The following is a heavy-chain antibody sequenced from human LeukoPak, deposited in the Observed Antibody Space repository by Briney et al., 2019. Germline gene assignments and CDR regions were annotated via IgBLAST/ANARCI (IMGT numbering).Heavy chain of an antibody. CDR2: IFYSGTT. D-gene: IGHD2-21*01. J-gene: IGHJ5*02. V-gene: IGHV4-38-2*01. CDR1: GFTFSDHY. Sequence: GSLRLSCAASGFTFSDHYGAWIRQPPGKGLEWIASIFYSGTTYYNTSLKSRVTISVDTSKNRFSLKLSSVTAADTAVYFCARKSLRIGSNNWFAPWGQGTLVTVSS. CDR3: ARKSLRIGSNNWFAP.